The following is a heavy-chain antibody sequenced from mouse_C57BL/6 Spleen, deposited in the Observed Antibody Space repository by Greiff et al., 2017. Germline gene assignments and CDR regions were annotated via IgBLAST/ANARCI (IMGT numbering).Heavy chain of an antibody. V-gene: IGHV1-55*01. CDR1: GYTFTSYW. J-gene: IGHJ4*01. CDR2: IYPGSGST. D-gene: IGHD2-14*01. Sequence: QVQLKQPGAELVKPGASVKMSCKASGYTFTSYWITWVKQRPGQGLEWIGDIYPGSGSTNYNEKFKSKATLTVDTSSSTAYMQLSSLTSEDSAVYFCASSYRCYAMDYWGQGTSVTVSS. CDR3: ASSYRCYAMDY.